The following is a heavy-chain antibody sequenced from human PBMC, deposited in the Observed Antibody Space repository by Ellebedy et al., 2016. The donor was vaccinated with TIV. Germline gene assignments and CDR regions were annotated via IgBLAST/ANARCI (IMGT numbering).Heavy chain of an antibody. CDR2: IIPIFGTA. D-gene: IGHD3-16*02. V-gene: IGHV1-69*13. CDR1: GGTFSSYA. Sequence: AASVKVSCKASGGTFSSYAISWVRQAPGHGLVWMGGIIPIFGTANYAQQFQGRVTIISDEATSTAYKELSSLRSEETAVYYCARGKLAPYDYVWGSYRYSHDALDIWGQGTMVTVSS. CDR3: ARGKLAPYDYVWGSYRYSHDALDI. J-gene: IGHJ3*02.